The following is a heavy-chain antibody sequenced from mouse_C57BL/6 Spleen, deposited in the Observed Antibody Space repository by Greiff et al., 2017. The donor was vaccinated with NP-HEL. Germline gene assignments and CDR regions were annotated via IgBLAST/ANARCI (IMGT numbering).Heavy chain of an antibody. V-gene: IGHV1-26*01. Sequence: EVQLQQSGPELVKPGASVKISCKASGYTFTDYYMNWVKQSHGKSLEWIGDINPNNGGTSYNQKFKGKATLTVDKSSSTAYMELRSLTSEDSAVYYCARTGLYDDGGYYAMDYWGQGTSVTVSS. CDR2: INPNNGGT. CDR1: GYTFTDYY. D-gene: IGHD2-12*01. CDR3: ARTGLYDDGGYYAMDY. J-gene: IGHJ4*01.